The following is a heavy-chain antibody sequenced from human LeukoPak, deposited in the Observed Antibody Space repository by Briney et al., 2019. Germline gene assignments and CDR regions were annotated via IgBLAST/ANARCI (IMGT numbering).Heavy chain of an antibody. Sequence: GASVKVSCKASGYTFTNYWLHWVRQAPGQGLGWMGIVNPSGGNTNYAQNFQGRVTMTRDASTSTVFMELSSLRHEDTAVYYCARDPGRRHFDYWGQGTLVTISS. V-gene: IGHV1-46*01. J-gene: IGHJ4*02. CDR1: GYTFTNYW. CDR2: VNPSGGNT. CDR3: ARDPGRRHFDY.